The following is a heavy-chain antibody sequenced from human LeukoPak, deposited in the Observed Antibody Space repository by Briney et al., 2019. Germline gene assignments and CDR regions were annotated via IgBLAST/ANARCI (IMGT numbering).Heavy chain of an antibody. CDR1: GGTFSSYA. CDR3: ALPHSFEYAFDI. D-gene: IGHD2-15*01. V-gene: IGHV1-69*13. CDR2: IIPIFGTA. Sequence: ASVKVSCEASGGTFSSYAISWVRQAPGQGLEWMGGIIPIFGTANYAQKFQGRVTITADESTSTAYMELSSLRSEDTAVYYCALPHSFEYAFDIWGQGTMVTVSS. J-gene: IGHJ3*02.